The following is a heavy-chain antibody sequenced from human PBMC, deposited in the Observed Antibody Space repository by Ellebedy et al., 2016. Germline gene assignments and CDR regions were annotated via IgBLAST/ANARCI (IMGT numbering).Heavy chain of an antibody. Sequence: GGSLRLXXAASGFTFSSYAMSWVRQAPGKGLEWVSAISGSGGSTYYADSVKGRFTISRDNSKNTLYLQMNSLRAEDTAVYYCAKDRGSSWYSGWAQNEYYYYMDVWGKGTTVTVSS. CDR1: GFTFSSYA. CDR3: AKDRGSSWYSGWAQNEYYYYMDV. V-gene: IGHV3-23*01. D-gene: IGHD6-13*01. J-gene: IGHJ6*03. CDR2: ISGSGGST.